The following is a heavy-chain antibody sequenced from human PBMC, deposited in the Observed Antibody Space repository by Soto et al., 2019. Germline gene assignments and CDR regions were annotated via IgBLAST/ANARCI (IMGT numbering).Heavy chain of an antibody. CDR1: GFTFSSYA. CDR2: ISGSGGST. Sequence: GGSLRLSCAASGFTFSSYAMSWVRQAPGKGLEWVSAISGSGGSTYYADSVKGRFTISRDNSKNRLYLQMNSLRAEDTAVYYCAKEGTRGLRYFDWLAFDYWGQGTLVTVSS. V-gene: IGHV3-23*01. CDR3: AKEGTRGLRYFDWLAFDY. D-gene: IGHD3-9*01. J-gene: IGHJ4*02.